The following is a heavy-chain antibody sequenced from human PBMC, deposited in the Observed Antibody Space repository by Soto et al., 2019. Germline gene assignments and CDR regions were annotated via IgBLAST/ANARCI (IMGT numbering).Heavy chain of an antibody. CDR3: ARTGTTVYAFDI. CDR1: GDSVASNSAD. D-gene: IGHD1-1*01. Sequence: SPTLSLPCAISGDSVASNSADWNCIRQSPSRGLEWLGRTYYRSKWYNDYAVSVKSRITINPDTSKNQFSLQLNSVTPEDTAVYYCARTGTTVYAFDIWGQGTMVTVSS. V-gene: IGHV6-1*01. J-gene: IGHJ3*02. CDR2: TYYRSKWYN.